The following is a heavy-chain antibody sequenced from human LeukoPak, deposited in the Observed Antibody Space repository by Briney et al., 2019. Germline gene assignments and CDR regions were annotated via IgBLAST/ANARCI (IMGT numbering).Heavy chain of an antibody. CDR1: GYTFTGYY. Sequence: ASVKVSCKASGYTFTGYYMHWVRQAPGQGLEWMGWINPNSGGTNYAQKFQGWVTMTRDTSISTAYMELSRLRSDDTAVYYCARVASGSYYNFDYGGQGTLVTVSS. CDR2: INPNSGGT. CDR3: ARVASGSYYNFDY. V-gene: IGHV1-2*04. J-gene: IGHJ4*02. D-gene: IGHD3-10*01.